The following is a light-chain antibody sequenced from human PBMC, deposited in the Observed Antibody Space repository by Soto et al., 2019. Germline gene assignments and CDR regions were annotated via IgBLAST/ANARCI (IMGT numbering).Light chain of an antibody. CDR1: SSNIGANT. V-gene: IGLV1-44*01. J-gene: IGLJ1*01. CDR3: AAWDDSLNGYV. Sequence: QSVLTQPPSASGTPGQRVTISCSGGSSNIGANTVNWYQQLPGTAPKLLIYVNNQRPSGVPDRFSGSKSGTSASLAISGLQSEDEADYYCAAWDDSLNGYVFGTGNKVTVL. CDR2: VNN.